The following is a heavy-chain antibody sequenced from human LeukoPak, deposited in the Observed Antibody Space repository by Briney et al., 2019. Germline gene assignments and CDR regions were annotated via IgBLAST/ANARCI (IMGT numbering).Heavy chain of an antibody. J-gene: IGHJ4*02. CDR3: ARARAVAGDVDY. CDR2: IYTSGST. CDR1: GGSISSGSYY. V-gene: IGHV4-61*02. D-gene: IGHD6-19*01. Sequence: SETLSLTCTVSGGSISSGSYYWSWIRQPAGKGLEWIGRIYTSGSTNYNPSLKSRVTISVDTSKNQFSLKLSSVTAADTAVYYCARARAVAGDVDYWGQGTLVTVFS.